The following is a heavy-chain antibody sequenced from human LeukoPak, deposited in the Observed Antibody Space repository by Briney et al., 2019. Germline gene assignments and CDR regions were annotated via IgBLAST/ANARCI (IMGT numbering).Heavy chain of an antibody. Sequence: ASVTLFCKASGFIFIDYYLHWVRQPPGQGFEWLGWINLNSGATKYAQKFQGRVTMTRDASTTTAYMELSSLRSDDTAVFYCARDMLGISGLPDHHYNDMDVWGQGTTVTVSS. D-gene: IGHD2-15*01. J-gene: IGHJ6*02. CDR3: ARDMLGISGLPDHHYNDMDV. CDR2: INLNSGAT. CDR1: GFIFIDYY. V-gene: IGHV1-2*02.